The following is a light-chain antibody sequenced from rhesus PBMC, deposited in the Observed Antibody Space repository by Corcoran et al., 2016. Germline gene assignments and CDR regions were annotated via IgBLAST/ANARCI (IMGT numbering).Light chain of an antibody. Sequence: QAALTQPRSVSGSPGQSVTISCTGTSSDIGGYNYVSWFPQHPGTVPKLMIYDVNKRPSGVSDRFSGSKSGNTASLTISGLQAEDEADDYCNSYACSNTFIFGAGTRLTVL. CDR2: DVN. V-gene: IGLV2-32*02. J-gene: IGLJ1*01. CDR3: NSYACSNTFI. CDR1: SSDIGGYNY.